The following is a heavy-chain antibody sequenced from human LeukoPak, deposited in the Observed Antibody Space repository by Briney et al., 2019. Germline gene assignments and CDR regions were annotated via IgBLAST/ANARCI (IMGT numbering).Heavy chain of an antibody. J-gene: IGHJ4*02. CDR1: GFTFSSYA. D-gene: IGHD5-24*01. CDR3: VKDDGWVQYAN. CDR2: FSGSGGST. Sequence: GGSLRLSCAASGFTFSSYAMSWVRQAPGKGLECISGFSGSGGSTYYADSVKGRFTISRDNSKNTLYLQMNSLSAEDAAVYYCVKDDGWVQYANWGQGTLVTVSS. V-gene: IGHV3-23*01.